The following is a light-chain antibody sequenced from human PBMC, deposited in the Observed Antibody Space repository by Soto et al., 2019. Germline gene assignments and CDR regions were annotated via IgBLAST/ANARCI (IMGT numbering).Light chain of an antibody. J-gene: IGKJ2*01. CDR1: QSVSSN. V-gene: IGKV3-15*01. Sequence: EIVMTQSPATLSVSPGERATLSCRASQSVSSNLAWYQQKPGQAPRLPIYGASTRATGTPARFSGSGSGTEFTLTISSLQSEDFAVYYCQQYNNWLYTFGQGTKLEIK. CDR2: GAS. CDR3: QQYNNWLYT.